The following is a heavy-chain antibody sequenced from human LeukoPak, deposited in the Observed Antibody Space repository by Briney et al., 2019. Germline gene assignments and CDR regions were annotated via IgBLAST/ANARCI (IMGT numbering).Heavy chain of an antibody. D-gene: IGHD3-22*01. CDR2: ISGSGGST. V-gene: IGHV3-23*01. CDR3: AKDKTNSGYSPLDY. CDR1: GFTFSDYA. J-gene: IGHJ4*02. Sequence: PGGSLRLSCAASGFTFSDYAMGWVRQAPGKGLEWVSAISGSGGSTYYADSVKGRFTISRDNSKSTLYLQMNSLRAEDTAVYYCAKDKTNSGYSPLDYWGQGTLVTVSS.